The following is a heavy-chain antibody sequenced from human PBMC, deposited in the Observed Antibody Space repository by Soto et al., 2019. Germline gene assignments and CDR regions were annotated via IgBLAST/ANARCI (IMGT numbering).Heavy chain of an antibody. V-gene: IGHV4-59*01. J-gene: IGHJ4*02. CDR3: ARTGMLWFGEFFPPYYFDY. D-gene: IGHD3-10*01. CDR2: IYYSGST. CDR1: GGSISSYY. Sequence: TSETLSLTCTVSGGSISSYYWSWIRQPPGKGLEWIGYIYYSGSTNYNPSLKSRVTISVDTSKNQFSLKLSSVTAADTAVYYCARTGMLWFGEFFPPYYFDYWGQETLVTVSS.